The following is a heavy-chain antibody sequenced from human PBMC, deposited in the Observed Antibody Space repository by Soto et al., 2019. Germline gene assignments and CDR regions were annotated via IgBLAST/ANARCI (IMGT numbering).Heavy chain of an antibody. CDR3: ARSYDFWSGQYYYYGMDV. V-gene: IGHV1-18*01. J-gene: IGHJ6*02. CDR1: GYTFTSYG. Sequence: QVQLVQSGAEVKKPGASVKVSCKASGYTFTSYGISWVRQAPGQGLEWMGWISAYNGNTNYAQKPQGRVTITTDTATSTAYRELRSLRSDDTAVYYCARSYDFWSGQYYYYGMDVWGQGTTVTVSS. CDR2: ISAYNGNT. D-gene: IGHD3-3*01.